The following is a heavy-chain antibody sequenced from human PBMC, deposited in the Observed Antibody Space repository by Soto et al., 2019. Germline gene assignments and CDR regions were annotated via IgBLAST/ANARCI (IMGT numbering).Heavy chain of an antibody. CDR1: GFTFSSYA. J-gene: IGHJ3*02. D-gene: IGHD3-10*01. V-gene: IGHV3-23*01. CDR3: EKDRLWFGDLLHALDI. Sequence: EVQLLESGGGLVQPGGSLRLSCAASGFTFSSYAMSWVRQAPGKGLEWVSAISGSGGSTYYADSVKGRFTISRDNSKNTLYLQMNSLRAEDTAVYYCEKDRLWFGDLLHALDIWGQGTMVTVSS. CDR2: ISGSGGST.